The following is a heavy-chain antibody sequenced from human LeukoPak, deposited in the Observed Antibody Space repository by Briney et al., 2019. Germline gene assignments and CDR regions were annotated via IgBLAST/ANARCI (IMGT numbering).Heavy chain of an antibody. CDR1: GYTFSTYW. J-gene: IGHJ3*02. CDR2: IYPGDSDT. V-gene: IGHV5-51*01. CDR3: ARRGSDAFDI. Sequence: GESLKISCKGSGYTFSTYWIGWLRQMPGKGLEWMGIIYPGDSDTRYSPSFQGQVTISADKSISTAYLQWSSLKASDTAMYYCARRGSDAFDIWGQGTMVTVSS.